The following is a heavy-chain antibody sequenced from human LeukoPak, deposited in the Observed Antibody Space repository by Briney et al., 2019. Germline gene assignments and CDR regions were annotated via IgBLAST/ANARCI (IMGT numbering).Heavy chain of an antibody. J-gene: IGHJ6*03. V-gene: IGHV4-59*01. CDR2: IYYSGST. Sequence: SETLSLICTVSGGSISSYYWSWIRQPPGKGLEWIGYIYYSGSTHYNPSLKSRVTISVDTSKNQFSLKLSSVTAADTAVYYCARVMRQRKDIFTGYYRGTTGGPAYMDVWGKGTTVTISS. D-gene: IGHD3-9*01. CDR1: GGSISSYY. CDR3: ARVMRQRKDIFTGYYRGTTGGPAYMDV.